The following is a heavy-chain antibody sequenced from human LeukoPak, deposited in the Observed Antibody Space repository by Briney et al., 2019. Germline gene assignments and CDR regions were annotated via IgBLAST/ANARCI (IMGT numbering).Heavy chain of an antibody. Sequence: ASVKVSCKASGYTLNFYGISWVRQAPGQGLEWMGWISAYNGNTNYAQKVQGRVTMTTDTSTTTAYMELRSLRSDDTAVYFCERDDYGSGSVSRFLYWGQGTLVTVSS. D-gene: IGHD3-10*01. CDR2: ISAYNGNT. CDR1: GYTLNFYG. V-gene: IGHV1-18*01. J-gene: IGHJ1*01. CDR3: ERDDYGSGSVSRFLY.